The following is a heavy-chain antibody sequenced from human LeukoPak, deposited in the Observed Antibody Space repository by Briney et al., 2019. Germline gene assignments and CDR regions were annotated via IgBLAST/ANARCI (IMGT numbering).Heavy chain of an antibody. CDR2: INPSGGST. CDR1: GYTFTSYY. V-gene: IGHV1-46*01. J-gene: IGHJ6*02. D-gene: IGHD6-6*01. Sequence: ASVKVSCKASGYTFTSYYMHWVRQAPGQGLEWMGIINPSGGSTSYAQKFQGRVTMTRDTSTSTVYMELSSLRSEDTAVYYCARGVSIEYSSSSGRHYYGTDVWGQGTTVTVSS. CDR3: ARGVSIEYSSSSGRHYYGTDV.